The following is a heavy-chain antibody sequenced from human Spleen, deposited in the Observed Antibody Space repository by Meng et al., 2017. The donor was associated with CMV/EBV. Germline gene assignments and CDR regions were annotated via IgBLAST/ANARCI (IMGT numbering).Heavy chain of an antibody. CDR3: ARDQGSGHFYNFDH. CDR2: ISFDGNTK. J-gene: IGHJ4*02. CDR1: GFTFSNYA. Sequence: GGSLRLSCAASGFTFSNYAMHWVRQAPGKGLEWVALISFDGNTKYYADSGKGRFTISRDNSKNTLYLQMNSLRADDTAVYYCARDQGSGHFYNFDHWGQGALVTVSS. D-gene: IGHD3-10*01. V-gene: IGHV3-30-3*01.